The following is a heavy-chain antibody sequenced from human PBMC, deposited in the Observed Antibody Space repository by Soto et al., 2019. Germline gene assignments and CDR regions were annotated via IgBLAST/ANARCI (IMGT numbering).Heavy chain of an antibody. CDR1: GGSISSSSYY. CDR3: VRHKAVIIVVITAIDY. CDR2: IHYSGST. D-gene: IGHD3-22*01. J-gene: IGHJ4*02. Sequence: PSETLSLTCTVSGGSISSSSYYWGWIRQPPGKGLEWIGSIHYSGSTYYNPSLKSRVTISVDTSKNQFSLKLSSVTAADTAVYYCVRHKAVIIVVITAIDYWGQGTLVTVSS. V-gene: IGHV4-39*01.